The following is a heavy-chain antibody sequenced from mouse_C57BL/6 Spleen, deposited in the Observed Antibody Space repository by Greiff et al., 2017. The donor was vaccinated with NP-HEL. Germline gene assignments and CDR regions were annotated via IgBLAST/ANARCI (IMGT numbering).Heavy chain of an antibody. J-gene: IGHJ4*01. Sequence: EVQLVESGGGLVKPGGSLKLSCAASGFTFSDYGMHWVRQAPEKGLEWVAYISSGSSTIYYADTVKGRFTISRDNAKNTLFLQMTSLRSEDTAMYYCARGITTVVEDYAMDYWGQGTSVTVSS. D-gene: IGHD1-1*01. CDR3: ARGITTVVEDYAMDY. CDR2: ISSGSSTI. V-gene: IGHV5-17*01. CDR1: GFTFSDYG.